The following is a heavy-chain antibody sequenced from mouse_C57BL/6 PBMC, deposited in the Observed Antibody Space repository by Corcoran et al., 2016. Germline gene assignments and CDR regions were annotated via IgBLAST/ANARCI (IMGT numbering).Heavy chain of an antibody. CDR2: INTYSGVP. D-gene: IGHD1-1*01. V-gene: IGHV9-3*01. Sequence: QIQLVQSGPELKKPGETVKISYKASGYTFTTYGMSWVKQAPGKGLKWMGWINTYSGVPTYADDFKGRFAFSLETSASTAYLQINNLKNEDTATYFCARDYYGSSYDYYAMDYWGQGTSVTVSS. CDR3: ARDYYGSSYDYYAMDY. CDR1: GYTFTTYG. J-gene: IGHJ4*01.